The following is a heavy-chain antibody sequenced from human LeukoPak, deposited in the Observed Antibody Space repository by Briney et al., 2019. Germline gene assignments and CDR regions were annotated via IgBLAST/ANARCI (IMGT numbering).Heavy chain of an antibody. V-gene: IGHV3-66*01. D-gene: IGHD3-10*01. CDR1: GFTFSDHY. J-gene: IGHJ4*02. CDR2: VYSGGNT. Sequence: PGGSLRLSCAASGFTFSDHYIDWVRQAPGKGLEWVSVVYSGGNTYYADSVKGRFTISRDNSKNTLYLQMNSLRAEDTAVYYCARGIVTMVRGVNYFDYWGQGTLVTVSS. CDR3: ARGIVTMVRGVNYFDY.